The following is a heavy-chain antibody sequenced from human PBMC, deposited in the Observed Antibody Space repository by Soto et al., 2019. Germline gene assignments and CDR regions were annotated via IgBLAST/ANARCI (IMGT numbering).Heavy chain of an antibody. J-gene: IGHJ6*02. CDR3: ASPTQPLIAVSGLTYYYYIMDV. Sequence: EVQLVESGGGLVQPGGSLRLSCEASGFTFRKYWMHWVRQAPGKGLVWVSRINDDGTSTTYADSVKGRFTISRDNAKNTLYLQMNDLRAEDTAVYYCASPTQPLIAVSGLTYYYYIMDVWGQGTTVTVSS. V-gene: IGHV3-74*01. CDR1: GFTFRKYW. CDR2: INDDGTST. D-gene: IGHD6-19*01.